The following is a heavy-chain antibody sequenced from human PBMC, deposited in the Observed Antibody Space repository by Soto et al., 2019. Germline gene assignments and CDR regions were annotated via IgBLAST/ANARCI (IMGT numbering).Heavy chain of an antibody. CDR2: ISYDGTNK. CDR1: GFTFNSYG. J-gene: IGHJ6*02. V-gene: IGHV3-30*18. Sequence: LRLSCAASGFTFNSYGIHWVRQAPGKGLQWVALISYDGTNKFYLESVKGRFTISRDNSKNILYLQMNSLRAEDTAVYYCVKENGELKWFGESPPKVRYGLDVWGQGTTVTVSS. D-gene: IGHD3-10*01. CDR3: VKENGELKWFGESPPKVRYGLDV.